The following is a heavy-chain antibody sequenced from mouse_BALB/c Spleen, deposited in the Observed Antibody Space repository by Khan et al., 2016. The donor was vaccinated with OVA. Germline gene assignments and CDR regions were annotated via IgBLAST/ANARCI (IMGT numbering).Heavy chain of an antibody. CDR2: IWWDDDK. V-gene: IGHV8-8*01. CDR3: ARPLYANYAWFAY. D-gene: IGHD2-10*02. J-gene: IGHJ3*01. CDR1: GFSLSTSGVG. Sequence: QVTLKESGPGILQPSQTLSLTCSFSGFSLSTSGVGVGWIRQPSGKGLEWPAHIWWDDDKRYNPVLKNRLPISKDTSNNQVSLRIARVDTAANGTYYFARPLYANYAWFAYWGQGTLVTVSA.